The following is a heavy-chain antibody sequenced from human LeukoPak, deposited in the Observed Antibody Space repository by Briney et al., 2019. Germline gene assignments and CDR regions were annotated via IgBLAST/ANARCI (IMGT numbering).Heavy chain of an antibody. CDR3: AKDFSFGIWSGDAFDI. D-gene: IGHD3-10*01. J-gene: IGHJ3*02. Sequence: GGSLRLSCAASGVTFSSYAMSWVRQAPGKGLGWVSAISGGGGSTYYADSVQGRFTISRDKSKNTLYLQMNSLRAEDTAVYYCAKDFSFGIWSGDAFDIWGQGTMVTVSS. V-gene: IGHV3-23*01. CDR1: GVTFSSYA. CDR2: ISGGGGST.